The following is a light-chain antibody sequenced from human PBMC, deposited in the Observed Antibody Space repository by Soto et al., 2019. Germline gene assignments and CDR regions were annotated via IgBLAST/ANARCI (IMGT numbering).Light chain of an antibody. CDR2: GAS. J-gene: IGKJ2*01. Sequence: DIVLTQSPGTLSLSPGERATLSCRASKSVSSSYLAWYQHKPGQAPRLHIYGASSMATGIPERFSGSGSGTGLAFTSRRLEPEDWAVYFCHKDGSSPTTFGRSPKLEIK. CDR1: KSVSSSY. V-gene: IGKV3-20*01. CDR3: HKDGSSPTT.